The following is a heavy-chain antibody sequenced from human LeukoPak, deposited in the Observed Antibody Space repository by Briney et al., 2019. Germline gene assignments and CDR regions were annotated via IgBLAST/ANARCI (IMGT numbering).Heavy chain of an antibody. CDR2: IIPIFGTA. D-gene: IGHD3-9*01. J-gene: IGHJ5*02. CDR1: GGTFSSYA. CDR3: ARDLAEGGDILTGYSGWFDP. Sequence: SVKVSCKASGGTFSSYAISWVRQAPGQGLEWMGGIIPIFGTANYAQKFQGRVTITVDESTSTAYMELSSLRSEDTAVYYCARDLAEGGDILTGYSGWFDPWGQGTLVTVSS. V-gene: IGHV1-69*01.